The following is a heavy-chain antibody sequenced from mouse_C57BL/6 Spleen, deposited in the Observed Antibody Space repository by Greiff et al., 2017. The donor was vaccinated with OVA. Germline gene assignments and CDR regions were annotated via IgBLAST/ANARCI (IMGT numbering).Heavy chain of an antibody. CDR2: IDPETGGT. V-gene: IGHV1-15*01. CDR3: TRCYYAMDY. J-gene: IGHJ4*01. Sequence: QVHVKQSGAELVRPGASVTLSCKASGYTFTDYEMHWVKQTPVHGLEWIGAIDPETGGTAYNQKFKGKAILTADKSSSTAYMELRSLTSEDSAVYYCTRCYYAMDYWGQGTSVTVSS. CDR1: GYTFTDYE.